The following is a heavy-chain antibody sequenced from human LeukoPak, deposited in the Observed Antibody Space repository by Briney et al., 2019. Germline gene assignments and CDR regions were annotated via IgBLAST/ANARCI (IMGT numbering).Heavy chain of an antibody. CDR1: GGSISSYY. CDR3: ARALYYDFWSGYNNWFDP. Sequence: SETLSLTCTVSGGSISSYYWSWIRQPPGKGLGWIGYIYYSGSTNYNPSLKSRVTISVDTSKNQFSLKLSSVTTADTAVYYCARALYYDFWSGYNNWFDPWGQGTLVTVSS. CDR2: IYYSGST. V-gene: IGHV4-59*01. J-gene: IGHJ5*02. D-gene: IGHD3-3*01.